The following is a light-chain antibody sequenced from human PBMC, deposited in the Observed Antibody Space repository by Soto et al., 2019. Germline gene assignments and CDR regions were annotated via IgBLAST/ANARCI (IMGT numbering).Light chain of an antibody. J-gene: IGKJ1*01. V-gene: IGKV3-20*01. Sequence: DIVLTQSPGTLSLSPGERATLSCRASQSVSSNYLAWHQQKPGQAPRLLIYGASSRATGIPDRFSGSGSGTDFTLTISRLEPEDFAVYYCQQYEIAPKTFGQGTKVEIK. CDR2: GAS. CDR1: QSVSSNY. CDR3: QQYEIAPKT.